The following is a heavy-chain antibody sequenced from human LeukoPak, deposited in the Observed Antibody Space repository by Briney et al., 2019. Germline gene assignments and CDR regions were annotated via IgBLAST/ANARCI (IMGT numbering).Heavy chain of an antibody. CDR1: GASTSSYY. V-gene: IGHV4-59*01. CDR2: IYYSGST. J-gene: IGHJ5*02. Sequence: PSETLSLTCAVSGASTSSYYWSWIRQPPGKGLEWIGYIYYSGSTYSNPSLKSRVTLSVDTSRNQFSLKLNSVTAADTAVYFCARGNDYSNGFMWFDPWGQGTLVTVSS. CDR3: ARGNDYSNGFMWFDP. D-gene: IGHD4-11*01.